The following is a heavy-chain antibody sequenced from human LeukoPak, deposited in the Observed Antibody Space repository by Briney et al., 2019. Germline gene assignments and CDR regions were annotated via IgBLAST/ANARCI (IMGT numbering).Heavy chain of an antibody. CDR3: ARALRYYSDSSGYAFDY. V-gene: IGHV1-69*13. J-gene: IGHJ4*02. Sequence: GSSVTVSCKASGGTFRSFAISWVRQAPGQGLEWMGGIIPIFRTANYAQKFQGRVTITAGESTSTAYMELSSLRSEDTAVYYCARALRYYSDSSGYAFDYWGQGTLVTVSS. CDR2: IIPIFRTA. D-gene: IGHD3-22*01. CDR1: GGTFRSFA.